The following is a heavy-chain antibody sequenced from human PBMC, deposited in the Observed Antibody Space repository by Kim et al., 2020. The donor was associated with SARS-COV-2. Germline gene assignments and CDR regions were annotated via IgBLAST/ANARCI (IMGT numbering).Heavy chain of an antibody. V-gene: IGHV4-4*07. J-gene: IGHJ4*01. D-gene: IGHD3-16*02. CDR2: IYTSGRT. CDR1: GDSLSSDY. CDR3: ANALGH. Sequence: SETLSLTCTVSGDSLSSDYWSWNRQPAGKGLEWIGRIYTSGRTNYNPSLQSRVTMSVDMSKNQSSLKLSSVTAADTAVYYCANALGHCGHGTLVTVSS.